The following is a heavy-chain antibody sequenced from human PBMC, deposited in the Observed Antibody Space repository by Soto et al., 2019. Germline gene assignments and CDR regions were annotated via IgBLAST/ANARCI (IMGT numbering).Heavy chain of an antibody. V-gene: IGHV2-5*02. CDR1: GFSLTTSGVG. Sequence: QITLNESGPTVVRPTEPLTLTCRFSGFSLTTSGVGVGWVRQSPGKAPEWLALIYWDDDKRYSESLKSRLTITKETSKNLVVLTVANLDPTDTATYYCAHRVLRTVFGLVTTTAIYFDFWGQGTPVAVSS. D-gene: IGHD3-3*01. J-gene: IGHJ4*02. CDR2: IYWDDDK. CDR3: AHRVLRTVFGLVTTTAIYFDF.